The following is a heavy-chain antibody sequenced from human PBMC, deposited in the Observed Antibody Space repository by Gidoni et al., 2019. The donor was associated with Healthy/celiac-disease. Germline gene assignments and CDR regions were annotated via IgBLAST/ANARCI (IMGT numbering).Heavy chain of an antibody. J-gene: IGHJ5*02. D-gene: IGHD3-3*01. CDR1: GGSISSYY. CDR2: IYYSGST. CDR3: AGQPYDFWSRGWFDP. V-gene: IGHV4-59*01. Sequence: QVQLQESGPGLVKPSETLSLTCTVSGGSISSYYWSWIRQPPGKGLEWIGYIYYSGSTNYNPSLKSRVTISVDTSKNQFSLKLSSVTAADTAVYYCAGQPYDFWSRGWFDPWGQGTLVTVSS.